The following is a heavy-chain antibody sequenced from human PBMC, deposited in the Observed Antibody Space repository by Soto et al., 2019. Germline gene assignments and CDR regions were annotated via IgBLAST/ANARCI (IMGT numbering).Heavy chain of an antibody. Sequence: ASVKVSCKASGYTFTSYGISWVRQAPGQGLEWMGWISAYNGNTNYAQKLQGRVTMTTDTSTSTAYMELRSLRSDDTAVYFCARDRIYLGSFDPSGQGTLVPVAS. CDR3: ARDRIYLGSFDP. CDR1: GYTFTSYG. D-gene: IGHD3-16*01. CDR2: ISAYNGNT. J-gene: IGHJ5*02. V-gene: IGHV1-18*01.